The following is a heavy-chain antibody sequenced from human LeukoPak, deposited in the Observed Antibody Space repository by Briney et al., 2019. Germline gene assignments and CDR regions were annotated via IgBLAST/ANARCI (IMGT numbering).Heavy chain of an antibody. CDR2: IIPIFGTA. D-gene: IGHD6-13*01. V-gene: IGHV1-69*13. J-gene: IGHJ5*02. CDR3: ARDGGIAAVNWFDP. Sequence: ASVKVSCKASGGTFSSYAISWVRQAPGQGLEWMGGIIPIFGTANYAQKFQGRVTITADESTSTAYMELSSLRSEDTAVYYCARDGGIAAVNWFDPWGQGTLVTVSS. CDR1: GGTFSSYA.